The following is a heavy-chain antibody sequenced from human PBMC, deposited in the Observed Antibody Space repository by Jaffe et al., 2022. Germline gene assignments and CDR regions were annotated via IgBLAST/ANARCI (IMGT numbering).Heavy chain of an antibody. Sequence: EVQLVESGGGLVQPGRSLRLSCAASGFTFDDYAMHWVRQAPGKGLEWVSGISWNSGSIGYADSVKGRFTISRDNAKNSLYLQMNSLRAEDTALYYCAKDITDDYIWGRGLDYWGQGTLVTVSS. CDR3: AKDITDDYIWGRGLDY. D-gene: IGHD3-16*01. CDR1: GFTFDDYA. V-gene: IGHV3-9*01. CDR2: ISWNSGSI. J-gene: IGHJ4*02.